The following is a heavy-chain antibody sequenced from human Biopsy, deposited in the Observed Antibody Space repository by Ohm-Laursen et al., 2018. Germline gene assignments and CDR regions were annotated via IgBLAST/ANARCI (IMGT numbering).Heavy chain of an antibody. CDR2: ISYSGNT. CDR3: ATTTMDTSGWYGNYFDS. D-gene: IGHD6-19*01. Sequence: SETLSLTCTVSGGSISRYYWSWIRQPPGKGLEWIGYISYSGNTNYNPSLKSRVTMSVDTSKNQFSLKVYSVTAADTAIYYCATTTMDTSGWYGNYFDSWGQGALVTVSS. J-gene: IGHJ4*02. V-gene: IGHV4-59*08. CDR1: GGSISRYY.